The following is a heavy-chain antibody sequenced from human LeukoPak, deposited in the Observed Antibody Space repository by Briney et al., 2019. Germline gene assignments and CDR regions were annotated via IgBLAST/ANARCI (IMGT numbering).Heavy chain of an antibody. CDR3: ARDRGYSSFDY. CDR1: GFIFSSYG. CDR2: IKKDGSEK. J-gene: IGHJ4*02. D-gene: IGHD6-19*01. V-gene: IGHV3-7*01. Sequence: GGSLRLSCAASGFIFSSYGTHWVRQAPGKGLEWVANIKKDGSEKYYVDSVKGRFTISRDNAKNSLYLQMNSLRAEDTAVYYCARDRGYSSFDYWGQGTLVTVSS.